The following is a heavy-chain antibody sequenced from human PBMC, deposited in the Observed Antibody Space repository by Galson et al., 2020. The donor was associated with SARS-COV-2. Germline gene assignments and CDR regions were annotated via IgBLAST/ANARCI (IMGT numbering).Heavy chain of an antibody. D-gene: IGHD3-22*01. CDR1: GFNVSSHY. CDR3: ARDLINAFDI. V-gene: IGHV3-53*04. CDR2: LHSGGGT. J-gene: IGHJ3*02. Sequence: QLGESLKISCAASGFNVSSHYMSWVRQAPGKGLEWVSVLHSGGGTYYADSVKGRFTISRHNSKNTLYLQMNSLRPEDTAVYYCARDLINAFDIWGQGTMGTVSS.